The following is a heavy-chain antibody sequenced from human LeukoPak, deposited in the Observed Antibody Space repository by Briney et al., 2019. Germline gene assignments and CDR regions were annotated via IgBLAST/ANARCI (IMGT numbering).Heavy chain of an antibody. CDR3: ATVSEY. CDR1: GVPFNDFW. CDR2: INNDGTAT. Sequence: GGSLRLSCAASGVPFNDFWMHWVRQVPGKGLVWVSGINNDGTATYYAASVKGRFTISRDNAKNTVYLQMYGLRAEDTTVYYCATVSEYWGQGTLVTVSS. J-gene: IGHJ4*02. V-gene: IGHV3-74*01.